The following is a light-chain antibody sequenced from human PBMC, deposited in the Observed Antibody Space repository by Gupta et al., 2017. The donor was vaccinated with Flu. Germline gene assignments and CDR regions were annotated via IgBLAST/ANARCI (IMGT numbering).Light chain of an antibody. CDR3: QTWGTGIDWV. V-gene: IGLV4-69*01. CDR1: GHSSYA. J-gene: IGLJ3*02. Sequence: GHSSYAIAWHQQQPEKGPRYLMKLNSDGSHSKGDGIPDRFSGSSSGAERYLTISSLQSEDEADYYCQTWGTGIDWVFGGGTKLTVL. CDR2: LNSDGSH.